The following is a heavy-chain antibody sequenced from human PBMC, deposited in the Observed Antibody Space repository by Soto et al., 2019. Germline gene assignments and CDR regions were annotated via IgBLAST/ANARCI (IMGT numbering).Heavy chain of an antibody. V-gene: IGHV4-31*03. J-gene: IGHJ4*02. Sequence: SETLSLTCTVSGGSISSGGYFWSWIRQPPGKGLEWIGYMSYSGPNHYNPSLKSRATISVDTPENQFSLKLSSVTAADTAVYYCARSPLRGAARLSYFDYWGQGTLVTVSS. CDR2: MSYSGPN. CDR3: ARSPLRGAARLSYFDY. D-gene: IGHD6-6*01. CDR1: GGSISSGGYF.